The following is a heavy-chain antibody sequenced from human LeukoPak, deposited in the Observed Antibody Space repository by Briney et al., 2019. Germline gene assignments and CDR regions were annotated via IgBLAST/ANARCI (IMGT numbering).Heavy chain of an antibody. CDR2: ISAYNGNT. CDR3: ARFVDSSGWYRLYYYGMDV. D-gene: IGHD6-19*01. J-gene: IGHJ6*02. Sequence: GASVKVSCKASGYTFTSYGISWVRQAPGQGLEWMGWISAYNGNTNYAQKLQGRVTMTTDTSTSTAYMELRSLRPDDTAVYYCARFVDSSGWYRLYYYGMDVWGQGTTVTVSS. CDR1: GYTFTSYG. V-gene: IGHV1-18*01.